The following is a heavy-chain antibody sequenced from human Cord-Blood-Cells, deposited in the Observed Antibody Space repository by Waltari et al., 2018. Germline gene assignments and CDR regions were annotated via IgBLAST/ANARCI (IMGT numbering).Heavy chain of an antibody. D-gene: IGHD6-13*01. J-gene: IGHJ3*02. Sequence: VQLLRPGAEVKKPGAQVRVPCKASGYTLTGYYMHWVRQAPGQGLEWMGWINPNSGGTNYAQKFQGWVTMTRDTSISTAYMELSRLRSDDTAVYYCARDIAEGAFDIWGQGTMVTVSS. CDR2: INPNSGGT. V-gene: IGHV1-2*04. CDR3: ARDIAEGAFDI. CDR1: GYTLTGYY.